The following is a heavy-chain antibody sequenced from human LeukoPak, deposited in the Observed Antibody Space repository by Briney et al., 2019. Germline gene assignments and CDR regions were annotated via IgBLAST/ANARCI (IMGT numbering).Heavy chain of an antibody. CDR2: IYYSGST. D-gene: IGHD3-10*01. J-gene: IGHJ6*02. CDR3: AREHTYYFGSQTSTLDV. CDR1: GGSISSGGYY. V-gene: IGHV4-31*03. Sequence: SETLSLTCTVSGGSISSGGYYWSWIRQHPGKGLEWIGYIYYSGSTYYNPSLKSRVTISLDTSKNQFSLKLNSVTAADTAVYYCAREHTYYFGSQTSTLDVWGQGTAVTVSS.